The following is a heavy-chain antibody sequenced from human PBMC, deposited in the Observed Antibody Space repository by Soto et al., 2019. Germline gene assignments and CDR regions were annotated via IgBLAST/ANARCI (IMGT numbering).Heavy chain of an antibody. CDR2: IKSKTDGGTT. CDR3: TPILYDFWSGYYRDG. D-gene: IGHD3-3*01. Sequence: EVQLVESGGGLVKPGGSLRLSCAASGFTFSNAWMNWVRQAPGKGLEWVGRIKSKTDGGTTDYAAPVKGRFTISRDDSKNTLSLQLNSLKTEDTAVSYCTPILYDFWSGYYRDGWGQGTLVTVSS. CDR1: GFTFSNAW. J-gene: IGHJ4*02. V-gene: IGHV3-15*07.